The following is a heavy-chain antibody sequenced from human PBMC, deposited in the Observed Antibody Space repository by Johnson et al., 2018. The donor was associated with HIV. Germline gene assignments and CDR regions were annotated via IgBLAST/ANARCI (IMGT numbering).Heavy chain of an antibody. CDR3: ARDLTYYNFWSGYWGDAFDI. D-gene: IGHD3-3*01. V-gene: IGHV3-30-3*01. J-gene: IGHJ3*02. CDR2: ISHDGSNK. CDR1: GFTFTIYA. Sequence: QVQLLESGGGVVQPGRSLRLSCAASGFTFTIYALYWVRQAPGKGLEWVTVISHDGSNKAFADSLKGRFPISRDNSKNTVYLQMNSLRVEDSAVYYCARDLTYYNFWSGYWGDAFDIWCQGTMVTVSS.